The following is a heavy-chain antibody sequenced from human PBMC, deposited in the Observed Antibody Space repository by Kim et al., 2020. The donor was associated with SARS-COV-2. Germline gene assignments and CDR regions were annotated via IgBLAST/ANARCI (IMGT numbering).Heavy chain of an antibody. CDR3: ARLPWNAHGGGKPVYNWFDP. CDR1: GYSFTSYW. J-gene: IGHJ5*02. Sequence: GESLKISCKGSGYSFTSYWIGWVRQMPGKGLEWMGIIYPGDSDTRYSPSFQGQVTISADKSISTAYLQWSSLKAADTAMYYCARLPWNAHGGGKPVYNWFDPWGQGTLVTVSS. D-gene: IGHD2-15*01. CDR2: IYPGDSDT. V-gene: IGHV5-51*01.